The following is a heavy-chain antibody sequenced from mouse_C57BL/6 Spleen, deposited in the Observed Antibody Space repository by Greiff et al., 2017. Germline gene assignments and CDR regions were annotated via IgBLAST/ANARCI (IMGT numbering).Heavy chain of an antibody. J-gene: IGHJ1*03. CDR3: ARGTTVVARYFDV. Sequence: VQLQQSGAELVKPGASVKISCKASGYAFSSYWMNWVKQRPGKGLEWIGQIYPGDGDTNYNGKFQGKATLTADKSSSTAYMQLSSLTSEDSAVYVCARGTTVVARYFDVWGTGTTVTVSS. CDR1: GYAFSSYW. CDR2: IYPGDGDT. D-gene: IGHD1-1*01. V-gene: IGHV1-80*01.